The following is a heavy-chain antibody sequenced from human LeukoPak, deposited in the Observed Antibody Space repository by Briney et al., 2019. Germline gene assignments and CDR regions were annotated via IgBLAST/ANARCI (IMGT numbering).Heavy chain of an antibody. CDR3: ARYQTRPYYYGMDV. J-gene: IGHJ6*02. Sequence: ASVTVSCKASGGTFSSYAISWVRQAPGQGLEWMGGIIPIFGTANYAQKFQGRVTITADESTSTAYMELSSLRSEDTAVYYCARYQTRPYYYGMDVWGQGTTVTVSS. D-gene: IGHD2-2*01. CDR2: IIPIFGTA. CDR1: GGTFSSYA. V-gene: IGHV1-69*13.